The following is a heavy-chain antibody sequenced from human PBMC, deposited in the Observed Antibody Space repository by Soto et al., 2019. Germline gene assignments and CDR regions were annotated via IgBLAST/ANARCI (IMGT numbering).Heavy chain of an antibody. Sequence: GGSLRLSCASSGFTFISYSMNWVRQAPGQGLEWVSSISSSSSYIYYADSVKGRFTISRDNAKNTLYLQMNSLRAEDTAVYYCARDLYYYDSSGYQPPDYWGQGTLVTVSS. CDR3: ARDLYYYDSSGYQPPDY. V-gene: IGHV3-21*01. CDR2: ISSSSSYI. CDR1: GFTFISYS. J-gene: IGHJ4*02. D-gene: IGHD3-22*01.